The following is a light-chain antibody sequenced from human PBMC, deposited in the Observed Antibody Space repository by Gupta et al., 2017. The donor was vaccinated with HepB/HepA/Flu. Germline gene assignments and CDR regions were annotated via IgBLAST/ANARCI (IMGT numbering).Light chain of an antibody. CDR1: SIDVGGHNY. V-gene: IGLV2-14*03. CDR3: TSYSSTSTWV. CDR2: DVG. Sequence: QSALPQPACVSGCAGQAITSASTGTSIDVGGHNYVSWYQHQPGTAPRLIIYDVGNRPSGVSNRFSGSKAANTASLTIAGLQAEDEADYSCTSYSSTSTWVFGGGTKLTVL. J-gene: IGLJ3*02.